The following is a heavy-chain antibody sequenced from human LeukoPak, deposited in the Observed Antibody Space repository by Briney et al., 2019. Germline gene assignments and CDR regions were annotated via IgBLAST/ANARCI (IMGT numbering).Heavy chain of an antibody. Sequence: GASVNVCCKPAGGTVISYVISGLRQAAGQGGEWRGGIIPIVGTANYEQTLHGRVAVTPDEYTSTAYMELSSLRSEATAVYYCARVSKGSGSYANWFDPWGQGTLVTVSS. CDR1: GGTVISYV. D-gene: IGHD3-10*01. CDR2: IIPIVGTA. V-gene: IGHV1-69*01. CDR3: ARVSKGSGSYANWFDP. J-gene: IGHJ5*02.